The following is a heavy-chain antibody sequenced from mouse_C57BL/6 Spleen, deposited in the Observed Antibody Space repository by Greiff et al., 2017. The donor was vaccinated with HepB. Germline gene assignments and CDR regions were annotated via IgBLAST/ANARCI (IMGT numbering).Heavy chain of an antibody. V-gene: IGHV1-82*01. CDR3: AKCITTVESFDY. CDR1: GYAFSSSW. D-gene: IGHD1-1*01. Sequence: QVQLQQPGPELVKPGASVKISCKASGYAFSSSWMNWVKQRPGKGLEWIGRIYPGDGDTNYNGKFKGKATLTADKSSSTAYMQLSSLTSEDSAVYFCAKCITTVESFDYWGQGTTLTVSS. CDR2: IYPGDGDT. J-gene: IGHJ2*01.